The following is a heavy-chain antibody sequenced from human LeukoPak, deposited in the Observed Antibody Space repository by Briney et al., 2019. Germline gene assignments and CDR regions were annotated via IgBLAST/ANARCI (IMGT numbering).Heavy chain of an antibody. V-gene: IGHV4-39*07. CDR1: GGSVSSSYY. D-gene: IGHD6-13*01. CDR2: ICSGGNT. CDR3: AREEGSWYGEDFYYYMDV. J-gene: IGHJ6*03. Sequence: PSETLSLTCTVSGGSVSSSYYWGWIRQPPGKGLEWIGSICSGGNTCYNPSLESRVTISVDSSRSHFFLQLTSATAADTAVYFCAREEGSWYGEDFYYYMDVWGKGTTVTVSS.